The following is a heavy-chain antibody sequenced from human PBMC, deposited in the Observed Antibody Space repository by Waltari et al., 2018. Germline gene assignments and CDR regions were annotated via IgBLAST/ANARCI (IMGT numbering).Heavy chain of an antibody. V-gene: IGHV3-30*02. CDR3: AKDFPWAAAGPPGY. CDR2: IRYDGSNK. D-gene: IGHD6-13*01. Sequence: QVQLVESGGGVVQPGGSLRLSCAASGFTFSSYGMHWVRQAPGKGLEWVAFIRYDGSNKYYADSVKGRFTISRDNSKNTLYLQMNSLRAEDTAVYYCAKDFPWAAAGPPGYWGQGTLVTVSS. J-gene: IGHJ4*02. CDR1: GFTFSSYG.